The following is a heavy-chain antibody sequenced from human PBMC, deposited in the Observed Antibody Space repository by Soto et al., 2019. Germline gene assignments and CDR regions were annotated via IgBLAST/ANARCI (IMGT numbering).Heavy chain of an antibody. CDR2: ISAYNGNT. CDR1: GYTFTSYG. Sequence: QVQLVQSGAEVKKPGASVKVSCKTSGYTFTSYGISWVRQAPGQGLEWMGWISAYNGNTNYAQKVQGRVTMTTDTSSSTANMEVSSLRSDDTAVYYCAGTGPLARYCSGGSCYSGYWGQGTLVTVSS. V-gene: IGHV1-18*01. CDR3: AGTGPLARYCSGGSCYSGY. J-gene: IGHJ4*02. D-gene: IGHD2-15*01.